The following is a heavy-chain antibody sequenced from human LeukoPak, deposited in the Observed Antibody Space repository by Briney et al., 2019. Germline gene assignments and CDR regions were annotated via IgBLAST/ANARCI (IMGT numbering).Heavy chain of an antibody. Sequence: PGGSLRLSCAASGFTVSSTYMSWVRQAPGKGLEWVSVIYSGGNIYYIESVKGRFTISRDNAKNSLYLQMNSLRAEDTAVYYCASHEQQIDYWGQGTLVTVSS. CDR2: IYSGGNI. CDR1: GFTVSSTY. V-gene: IGHV3-53*01. CDR3: ASHEQQIDY. J-gene: IGHJ4*02. D-gene: IGHD6-13*01.